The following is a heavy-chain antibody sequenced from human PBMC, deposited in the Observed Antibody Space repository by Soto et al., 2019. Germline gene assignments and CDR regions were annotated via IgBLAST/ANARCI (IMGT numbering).Heavy chain of an antibody. CDR3: ARVNYGDYYYGMDV. Sequence: LSLPCTVSGGSINYSYWTWIRQPPGKGLEWIGYISYTGSANYNASLKSRLTISVDTSKNQFSLRLSSVTAADTALYYCARVNYGDYYYGMDVWGQGTTVTVSS. J-gene: IGHJ6*02. CDR1: GGSINYSY. V-gene: IGHV4-59*01. CDR2: ISYTGSA. D-gene: IGHD4-17*01.